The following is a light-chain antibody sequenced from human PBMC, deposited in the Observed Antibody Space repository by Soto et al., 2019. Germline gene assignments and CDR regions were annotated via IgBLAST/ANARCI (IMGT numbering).Light chain of an antibody. CDR2: DAS. J-gene: IGKJ5*01. CDR1: QSISSY. Sequence: EVVLTQSPDTLSLPPGERATLSCRASQSISSYLACYQQKPGQAPRLLIYDASNRATGIPARFSGSGSGTDFTLTISSLEPEDFAVYYCQQYNNWPQITFGQGTRLEIK. V-gene: IGKV3-11*01. CDR3: QQYNNWPQIT.